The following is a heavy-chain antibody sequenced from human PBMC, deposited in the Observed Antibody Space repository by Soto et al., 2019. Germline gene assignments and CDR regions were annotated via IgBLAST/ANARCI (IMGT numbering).Heavy chain of an antibody. Sequence: QVQLVQSGAEVKKPGASVKGSCKASGYTFTSYDINWVRQATGQGLEWMGWMNPNSGNTGYAQKFQGRVTMTRNTSISTAYMELGSLRSEDTAVYYCARGWTCGGDIVVVEGLYYYYYGMDVGGQGTTVTFSS. CDR3: ARGWTCGGDIVVVEGLYYYYYGMDV. CDR2: MNPNSGNT. V-gene: IGHV1-8*01. J-gene: IGHJ6*01. CDR1: GYTFTSYD. D-gene: IGHD2-15*01.